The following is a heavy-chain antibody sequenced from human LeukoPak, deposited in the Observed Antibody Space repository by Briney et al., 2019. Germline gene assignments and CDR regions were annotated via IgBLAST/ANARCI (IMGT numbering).Heavy chain of an antibody. J-gene: IGHJ5*02. V-gene: IGHV3-66*01. D-gene: IGHD2-15*01. CDR2: IYSGGST. Sequence: GGSLRLSCAASGFTVSSNYMSWVRQAPGKGLEWVSVIYSGGSTYYADSVKGRFTISRDNSKNTLYLQMNSLRAEDTALYYCARGQDIVVVVSTTDHIYNWFDPWGQGTLVTVSS. CDR1: GFTVSSNY. CDR3: ARGQDIVVVVSTTDHIYNWFDP.